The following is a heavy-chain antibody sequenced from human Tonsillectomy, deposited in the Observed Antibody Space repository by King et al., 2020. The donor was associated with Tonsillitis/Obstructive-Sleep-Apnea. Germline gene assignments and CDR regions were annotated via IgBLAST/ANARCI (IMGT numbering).Heavy chain of an antibody. CDR3: ASTIESRYFEPFYYYMDV. CDR2: IIPILNIV. J-gene: IGHJ6*03. D-gene: IGHD3-9*01. V-gene: IGHV1-69*09. Sequence: QGQLVQSGAEVKKPGSSVKVSCKSSGGTFSSYAISWVRQAPGQGLEWMGRIIPILNIVNNAQKFQGRVMITADKSTSTAYMEVSSLRSEDTAVYYCASTIESRYFEPFYYYMDVWGKGTTVTVSS. CDR1: GGTFSSYA.